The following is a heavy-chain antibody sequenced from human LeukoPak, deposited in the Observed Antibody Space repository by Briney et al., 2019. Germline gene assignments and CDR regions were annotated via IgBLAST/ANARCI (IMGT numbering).Heavy chain of an antibody. Sequence: PSGTLSLTCAVSGGSISSSNWWSWVRQPPGKGLEWIGEIYHSGSTNYNPSLKSRVTISVDKSKNQFSLKLSSVTAADTAVYYCARGGKLEQRPSYYYYGMDVWGKGTTVTVSS. J-gene: IGHJ6*04. V-gene: IGHV4-4*02. D-gene: IGHD1/OR15-1a*01. CDR2: IYHSGST. CDR1: GGSISSSNW. CDR3: ARGGKLEQRPSYYYYGMDV.